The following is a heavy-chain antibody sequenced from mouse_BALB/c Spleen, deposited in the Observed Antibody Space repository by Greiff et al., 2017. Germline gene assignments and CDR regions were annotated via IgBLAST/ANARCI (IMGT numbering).Heavy chain of an antibody. CDR2: ISYSGST. Sequence: EVMLVESGPGLVKPSQSLSLTCTVTGYSITSDYAWYWIRQFPGNKLEWMGYISYSGSTSYNPSLKSRISITRDTSKNQFFLQLNSVTTEDTATYYCASYYGNYGWFAYWGQGTLVTVSA. CDR1: GYSITSDYA. CDR3: ASYYGNYGWFAY. J-gene: IGHJ3*01. D-gene: IGHD2-1*01. V-gene: IGHV3-2*02.